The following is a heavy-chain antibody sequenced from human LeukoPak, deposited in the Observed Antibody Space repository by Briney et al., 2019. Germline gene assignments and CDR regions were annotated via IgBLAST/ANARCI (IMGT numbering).Heavy chain of an antibody. CDR3: ASSVVAATLGYFDY. CDR2: IYYSGST. CDR1: GGSISSYY. D-gene: IGHD2-15*01. Sequence: SETLSLTYTVSGGSISSYYWSWIRQPPGKGLEWIGYIYYSGSTNYNPSLKSRVTISVDTSKNQFSLKLSSVTAADTAVYYCASSVVAATLGYFDYWGQGTLVTVSS. J-gene: IGHJ4*02. V-gene: IGHV4-59*01.